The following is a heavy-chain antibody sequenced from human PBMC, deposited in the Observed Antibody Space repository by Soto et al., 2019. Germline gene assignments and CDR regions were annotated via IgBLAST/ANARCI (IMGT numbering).Heavy chain of an antibody. V-gene: IGHV1-3*01. CDR3: ATQDFESGRSHLDY. CDR2: INAANGHT. CDR1: GYTFTHYA. J-gene: IGHJ4*02. Sequence: QVQVVQSGAEVKRPGASVKVSCKASGYTFTHYAIHWVRQAPGQRPELMGWINAANGHTNYSQTFQGRVTLTRDTSATTAYMELSSLSSEDTAVYYCATQDFESGRSHLDYWGQGTLVTVSS. D-gene: IGHD3-10*01.